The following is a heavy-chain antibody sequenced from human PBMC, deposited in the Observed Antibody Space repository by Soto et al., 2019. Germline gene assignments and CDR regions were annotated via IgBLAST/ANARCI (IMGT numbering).Heavy chain of an antibody. V-gene: IGHV3-21*01. D-gene: IGHD2-15*01. CDR1: GFTFSSYS. Sequence: EVQLVESGGGLVKPGGSLRLSCAASGFTFSSYSMNWVRQAPGKGLEWVSSISSSSSYIYYADSVKGRFTISRDNAKNSLYLHMNSLRAEDTAVYYCARDSLLGYCSGGSCYPVYWGQGTLVTVSS. J-gene: IGHJ4*02. CDR2: ISSSSSYI. CDR3: ARDSLLGYCSGGSCYPVY.